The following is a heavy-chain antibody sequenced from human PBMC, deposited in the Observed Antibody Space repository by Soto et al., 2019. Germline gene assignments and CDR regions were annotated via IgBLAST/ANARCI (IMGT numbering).Heavy chain of an antibody. CDR2: IKQDGSEK. CDR1: GFTFSSYW. J-gene: IGHJ6*02. V-gene: IGHV3-7*03. CDR3: ARVVGSIGGFLEWSSPTLYYYYGMDV. D-gene: IGHD3-3*01. Sequence: HPGGSLRLSCAASGFTFSSYWMSWVRQAPGKGLEWVANIKQDGSEKYYVDSVKGRFTISRDNAKNSLYLQMNSLRAEDTAVYYCARVVGSIGGFLEWSSPTLYYYYGMDVWGQGTTVTVSS.